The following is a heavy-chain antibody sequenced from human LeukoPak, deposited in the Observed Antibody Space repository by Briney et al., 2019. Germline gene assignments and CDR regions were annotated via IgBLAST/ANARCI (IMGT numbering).Heavy chain of an antibody. CDR1: GGTFSSYA. V-gene: IGHV1-69*06. CDR2: IIPIFGTA. Sequence: SVKVSCKASGGTFSSYAISWVRQAPGQGLEWMGGIIPIFGTANYAQKFQGRVTITADKSTSTAYMELSSLRSEDTAVYYCARDRGVTTDYYYYYMDVWGKGTTVAVSS. D-gene: IGHD4-11*01. J-gene: IGHJ6*03. CDR3: ARDRGVTTDYYYYYMDV.